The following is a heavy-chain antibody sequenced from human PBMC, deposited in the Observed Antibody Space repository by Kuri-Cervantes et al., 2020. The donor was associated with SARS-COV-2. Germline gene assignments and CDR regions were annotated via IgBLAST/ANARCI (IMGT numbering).Heavy chain of an antibody. J-gene: IGHJ4*02. Sequence: ETLSLTCAASGFTFSSYWMHWVRQAPGKGLVWVSRINSDGSSTSYADSVKGRFTISRDNAKNTLYLQMSSLRAEDTAVYYCARDLAGGYGSGSEFDYWGQGTLVTVSS. V-gene: IGHV3-74*01. D-gene: IGHD3-10*01. CDR2: INSDGSST. CDR1: GFTFSSYW. CDR3: ARDLAGGYGSGSEFDY.